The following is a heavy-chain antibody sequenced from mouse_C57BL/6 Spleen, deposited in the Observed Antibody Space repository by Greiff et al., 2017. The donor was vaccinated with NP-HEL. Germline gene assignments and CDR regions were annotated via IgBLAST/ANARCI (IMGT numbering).Heavy chain of an antibody. Sequence: EVHLVESGGGLVQPKGSLKLSCAASGFSFNTYAMNWVRQAPGKGLEWVARIRSKSNNYATYYADSVKDRFTISRDDSESMLYLQMNNLKTEDTAMYYCVRHWDGYAMDYWGQGTSVTVSS. CDR3: VRHWDGYAMDY. CDR1: GFSFNTYA. CDR2: IRSKSNNYAT. V-gene: IGHV10-1*01. D-gene: IGHD4-1*01. J-gene: IGHJ4*01.